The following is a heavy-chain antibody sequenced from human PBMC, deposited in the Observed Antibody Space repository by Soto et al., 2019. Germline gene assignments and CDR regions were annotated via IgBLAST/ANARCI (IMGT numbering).Heavy chain of an antibody. Sequence: SETLSLTCTVSGGSISSHYWSWVRQAPGKGLEWVGHIYYRGSTTYNPSLRSRSTISVDTSNNQFSLKLNSVTTADTAVYYCARDGREASGMDVWGQGTKVTVSS. CDR1: GGSISSHY. J-gene: IGHJ6*02. D-gene: IGHD1-26*01. V-gene: IGHV4-59*11. CDR3: ARDGREASGMDV. CDR2: IYYRGST.